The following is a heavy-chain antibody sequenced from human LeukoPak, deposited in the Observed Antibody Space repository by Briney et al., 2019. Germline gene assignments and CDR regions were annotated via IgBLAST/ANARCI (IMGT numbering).Heavy chain of an antibody. Sequence: GSLRLSCAASGFTFSNYELNWVRQAPGKGLEWVSYISHSGRTIYSADSVKGRFTISRDNAKNSLYLQMNSLRAEDTAVYYCARGVGSSWPGWFDPWGQGTLVTVSS. CDR1: GFTFSNYE. CDR3: ARGVGSSWPGWFDP. D-gene: IGHD6-13*01. J-gene: IGHJ5*02. CDR2: ISHSGRTI. V-gene: IGHV3-48*03.